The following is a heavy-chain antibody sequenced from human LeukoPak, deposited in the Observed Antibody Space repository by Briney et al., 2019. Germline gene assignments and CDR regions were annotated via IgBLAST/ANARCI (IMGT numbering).Heavy chain of an antibody. CDR2: INPNNGGT. D-gene: IGHD1-26*01. J-gene: IGHJ4*02. V-gene: IGHV1-2*06. CDR3: ASQNMEWELLAFDY. CDR1: GYTFTVYY. Sequence: ASVKVSCKASGYTFTVYYMHWLRQAPGQGLEWMGRINPNNGGTNYAQNFQGRVTMTRDTSISTACMELSSLISDDTAAYYCASQNMEWELLAFDYWGQGTLVTVSS.